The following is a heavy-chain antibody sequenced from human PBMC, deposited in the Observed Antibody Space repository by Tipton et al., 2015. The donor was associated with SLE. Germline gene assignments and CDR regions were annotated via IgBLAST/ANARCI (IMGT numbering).Heavy chain of an antibody. CDR3: ARDTGVDIDY. D-gene: IGHD7-27*01. CDR1: GVSISRSY. CDR2: FYNSGST. V-gene: IGHV4-59*01. J-gene: IGHJ4*02. Sequence: TLSLTCTVSGVSISRSYWSWIRRPPGKGLEWIGYFYNSGSTNYNPSLKSRVTISGDSSMNQFSLRLTSVTAADTAFYYCARDTGVDIDYWGQGTLVTVSS.